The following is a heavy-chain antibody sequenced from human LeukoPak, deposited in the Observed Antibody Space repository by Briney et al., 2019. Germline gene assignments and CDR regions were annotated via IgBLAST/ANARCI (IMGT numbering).Heavy chain of an antibody. CDR2: ISAYNGNT. CDR1: GGTFSSYA. V-gene: IGHV1-18*01. D-gene: IGHD3-3*01. J-gene: IGHJ6*02. Sequence: ASVKVSCKASGGTFSSYAISWVRQAPGQGLEWMGWISAYNGNTNYAQKLQGRVTMTTDTSTSTAYMELRSLRSDDTAVYYCARGARGSEYLWYYDFWSGYYHRYYGMDVWGQGTTVTVSS. CDR3: ARGARGSEYLWYYDFWSGYYHRYYGMDV.